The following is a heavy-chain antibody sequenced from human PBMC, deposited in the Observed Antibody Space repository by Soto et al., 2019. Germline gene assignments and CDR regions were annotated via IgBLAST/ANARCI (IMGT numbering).Heavy chain of an antibody. V-gene: IGHV3-21*01. J-gene: IGHJ4*02. D-gene: IGHD3-3*01. CDR3: ARDRYDFWSVDY. Sequence: GGSLRLSCAASGFTFSSYSMNWVRQAPGKGLEWVSSISSSSSYIYYADSVKGRFTISRDNAKNSLYLQMNSLRAEDTAVYYCARDRYDFWSVDYWGQGTLVTVSS. CDR2: ISSSSSYI. CDR1: GFTFSSYS.